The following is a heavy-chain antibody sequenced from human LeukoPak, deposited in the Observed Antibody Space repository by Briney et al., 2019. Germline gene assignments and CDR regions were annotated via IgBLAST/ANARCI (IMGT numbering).Heavy chain of an antibody. CDR2: IKGDGSET. D-gene: IGHD3-22*01. J-gene: IGHJ5*02. CDR1: GFTFSDYW. Sequence: QPGGSLRLSCAASGFTFSDYWMHWVRQVPGKGLVWVSRIKGDGSETNYAGSVKGRFTISRDNAKNTLFLQMNSLRVGDTAVYYCVRGQIGVSVIVHWGQGTLVTVSS. V-gene: IGHV3-74*01. CDR3: VRGQIGVSVIVH.